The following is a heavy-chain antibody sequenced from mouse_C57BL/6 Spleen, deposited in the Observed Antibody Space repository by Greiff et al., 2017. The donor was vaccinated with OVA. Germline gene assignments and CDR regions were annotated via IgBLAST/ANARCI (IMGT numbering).Heavy chain of an antibody. V-gene: IGHV1-64*01. J-gene: IGHJ2*01. CDR1: GYTFTSYW. CDR2: IHPNSGST. CDR3: ARNYYDYDGGNY. Sequence: QVQLQQSGAELVKPGASVKLSCKASGYTFTSYWMHWVKQRPGQGLEWIGMIHPNSGSTNYNEKFKSKATLTVDKSSSTAYMQLSSLTSEDSAVYYCARNYYDYDGGNYWGQGTTLTVSS. D-gene: IGHD2-4*01.